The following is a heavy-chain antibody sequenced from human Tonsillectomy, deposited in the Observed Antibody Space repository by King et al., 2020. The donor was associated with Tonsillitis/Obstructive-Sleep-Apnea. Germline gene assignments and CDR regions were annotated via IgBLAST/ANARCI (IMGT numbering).Heavy chain of an antibody. CDR1: GFTFRNYE. CDR2: ISGSGSTI. V-gene: IGHV3-48*03. CDR3: ARDLVATIGGGYYYGMDV. D-gene: IGHD5-12*01. J-gene: IGHJ6*02. Sequence: VQLVESGGGLVQPGGSLRLSCAASGFTFRNYEMNWVRQAPGKGLEWVSYISGSGSTIYYADSVKGRFTVSRDNAKNSLFLQMNSLRDEDTAVYYCARDLVATIGGGYYYGMDVWGQGTTVTVSS.